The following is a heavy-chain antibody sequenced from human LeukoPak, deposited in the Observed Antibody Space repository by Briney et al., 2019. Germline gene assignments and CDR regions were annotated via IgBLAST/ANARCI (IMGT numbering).Heavy chain of an antibody. D-gene: IGHD3-10*01. CDR1: GGSFGGYY. CDR3: ASLYYYGSGSYYNPLFDY. CDR2: INHSGST. J-gene: IGHJ4*02. V-gene: IGHV4-34*01. Sequence: SETLSLTCAVYGGSFGGYYGSGIRHPPGKGLEWIGEINHSGSTNYNPSLKSRVTISVDTSKNQFSLKLSSVTAADTAVYYCASLYYYGSGSYYNPLFDYWGQGTLVTVSS.